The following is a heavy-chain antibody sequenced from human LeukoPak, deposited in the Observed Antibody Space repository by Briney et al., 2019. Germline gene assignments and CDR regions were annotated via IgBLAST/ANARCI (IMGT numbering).Heavy chain of an antibody. Sequence: SETLSLTCTVSGGSISSYYWSWIRQPPGKGREWIGYIYYSGSTNYNPSLKSRVTISVDTSKNQFSLKLSSVTAVDTAVYYCARHKCSSTSCPFDYWGQGTLVTVSS. CDR2: IYYSGST. CDR3: ARHKCSSTSCPFDY. J-gene: IGHJ4*02. V-gene: IGHV4-59*08. CDR1: GGSISSYY. D-gene: IGHD2-2*01.